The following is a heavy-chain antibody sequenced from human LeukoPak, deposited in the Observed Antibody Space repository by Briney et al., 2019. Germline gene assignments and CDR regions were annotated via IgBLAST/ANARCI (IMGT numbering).Heavy chain of an antibody. CDR2: INADNDNT. J-gene: IGHJ3*02. Sequence: GASVKVSCKASGFTFSSHAIHWVRQAPGQRLEWMGYINADNDNTKYSQRFQGRVTMTRDTSISTAYMELSRLRSDDTAVYYCARRYCSSTSCYRDAFDIWGQGTMVTVSS. D-gene: IGHD2-2*01. CDR3: ARRYCSSTSCYRDAFDI. CDR1: GFTFSSHA. V-gene: IGHV1-3*01.